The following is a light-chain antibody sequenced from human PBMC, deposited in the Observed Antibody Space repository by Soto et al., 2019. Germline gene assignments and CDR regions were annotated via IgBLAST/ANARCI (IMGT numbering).Light chain of an antibody. J-gene: IGKJ3*01. CDR3: QPHGSSPGFT. Sequence: EIVLTQTPGTLSLSPGERATLSCRASQSVSSSYLAWYQQKPGQAPRLLIYGASSRATGIPDRFSGSGSGTDFTLTISRLEPEDFAVYYCQPHGSSPGFTFGPGTKVDIK. V-gene: IGKV3-20*01. CDR2: GAS. CDR1: QSVSSSY.